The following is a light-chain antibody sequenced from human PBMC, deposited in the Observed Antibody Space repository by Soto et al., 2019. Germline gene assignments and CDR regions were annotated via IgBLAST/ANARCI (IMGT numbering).Light chain of an antibody. V-gene: IGLV3-21*02. J-gene: IGLJ3*02. CDR2: DDS. CDR3: QVWDDTSEWV. Sequence: SYELAQPPSVSVAPGQTAAISCGGNNIGSKTVHWYQQKPGQAPVLVVFDDSDRPSGIPERFSGSNSGNTATLTISRVEAGDEADYYCQVWDDTSEWVFGGGTQLTVL. CDR1: NIGSKT.